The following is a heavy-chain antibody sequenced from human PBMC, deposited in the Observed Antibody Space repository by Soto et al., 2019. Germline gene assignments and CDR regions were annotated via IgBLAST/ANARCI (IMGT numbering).Heavy chain of an antibody. J-gene: IGHJ4*02. D-gene: IGHD1-1*01. V-gene: IGHV4-31*03. CDR3: ASGHDAYKVRY. CDR1: GGSISSGGTGSY. Sequence: QVQLQESGPGLVKPSQTLSLTCTVSGGSISSGGTGSYWTWIRQLPGKGMEWIGYNYYTGNTYYNPPLKSRPTISIDTSENQFSLKLTSVTAAETAVYFCASGHDAYKVRYWGQGTLVTVSS. CDR2: NYYTGNT.